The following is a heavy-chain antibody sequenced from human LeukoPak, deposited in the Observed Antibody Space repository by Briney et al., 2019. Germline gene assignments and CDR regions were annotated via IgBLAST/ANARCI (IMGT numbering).Heavy chain of an antibody. Sequence: GGSLRLSCGVSGFSFGDYSMNWVRQTPEKGLEWLSSIDSSGAYIYYADSVKGRVTISRDNAKNSLFLQMSRLRAEDTAVYYRVGDQADTQFDSGEMIPLAHWGQGTLVIVSS. CDR1: GFSFGDYS. J-gene: IGHJ4*02. V-gene: IGHV3-21*01. CDR2: IDSSGAYI. D-gene: IGHD5-24*01. CDR3: VGDQADTQFDSGEMIPLAH.